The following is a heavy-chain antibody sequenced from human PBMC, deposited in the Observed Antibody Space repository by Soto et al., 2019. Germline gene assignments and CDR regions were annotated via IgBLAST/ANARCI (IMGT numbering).Heavy chain of an antibody. J-gene: IGHJ4*02. CDR2: IIPVFDTV. D-gene: IGHD3-22*01. V-gene: IGHV1-69*01. CDR3: ARGGSGYVWFNEF. CDR1: GGLFSSYA. Sequence: QEQLVQSGAEVKKSGSSVKVSCKDTGGLFSSYAVSWVRQAPGQGLEWMGGIIPVFDTVYYAQKFQGRVTITADESTNTAYMELSSLRSEHTAMYYSARGGSGYVWFNEFWGQGTLVTVSS.